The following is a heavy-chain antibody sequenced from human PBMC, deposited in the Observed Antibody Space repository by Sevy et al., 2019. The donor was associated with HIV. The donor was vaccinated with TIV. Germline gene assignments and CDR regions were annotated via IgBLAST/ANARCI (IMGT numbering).Heavy chain of an antibody. V-gene: IGHV4-34*01. CDR2: INHSGTT. J-gene: IGHJ5*02. Sequence: SETLSLTCAVHGGSFSGYYWSWIRQPPGKGLEWIGEINHSGTTNYNPSLKSRDTITVDTSKKQFSLKLSSVTAADTAVYYCARSPPVVVVPGAPSWFDPWGQGTMVTVSS. CDR1: GGSFSGYY. D-gene: IGHD2-2*01. CDR3: ARSPPVVVVPGAPSWFDP.